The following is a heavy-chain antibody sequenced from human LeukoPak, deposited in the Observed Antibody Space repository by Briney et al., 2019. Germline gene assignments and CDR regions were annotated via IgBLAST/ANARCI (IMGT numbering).Heavy chain of an antibody. V-gene: IGHV3-15*01. CDR1: GFTFSSAW. Sequence: GGSLRLSCAASGFTFSSAWMSWVRQAPGKGLEWVGRIKSKTDGGTTDYAAPVKGRFTISRDDSKNTLYLQMNSLKTEDTAVYYCTSYPSYYGSGSRLYYFDYWGQGTLVTVSS. J-gene: IGHJ4*02. CDR3: TSYPSYYGSGSRLYYFDY. CDR2: IKSKTDGGTT. D-gene: IGHD3-10*01.